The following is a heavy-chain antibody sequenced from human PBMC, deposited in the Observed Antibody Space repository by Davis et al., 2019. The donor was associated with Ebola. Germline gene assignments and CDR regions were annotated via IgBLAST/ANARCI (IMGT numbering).Heavy chain of an antibody. Sequence: GESLKISCAASGFTFSSYSMNWVRQAPGKGLEWVSSISSSSNYIHYADSVKGRFTVSRDNAKNSMDLQMNSLRAEDTAVYYCARVCGIVGATIFAFDIWGQGTMVTVSS. CDR3: ARVCGIVGATIFAFDI. D-gene: IGHD1-26*01. J-gene: IGHJ3*02. CDR1: GFTFSSYS. V-gene: IGHV3-21*04. CDR2: ISSSSNYI.